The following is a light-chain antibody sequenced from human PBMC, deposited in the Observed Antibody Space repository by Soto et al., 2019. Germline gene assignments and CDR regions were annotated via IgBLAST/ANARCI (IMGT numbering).Light chain of an antibody. J-gene: IGLJ1*01. CDR2: EVS. Sequence: QSALTQPASVSGSPGQSITISCTGTSSDVGSYNLVSWYQHHPGKAPKLMIFEVSKRPSGVSNRFSGSKSGNTASLTISGLQAEDEAEYYCCSYAGTYVFGTGTKLTGL. CDR3: CSYAGTYV. V-gene: IGLV2-23*02. CDR1: SSDVGSYNL.